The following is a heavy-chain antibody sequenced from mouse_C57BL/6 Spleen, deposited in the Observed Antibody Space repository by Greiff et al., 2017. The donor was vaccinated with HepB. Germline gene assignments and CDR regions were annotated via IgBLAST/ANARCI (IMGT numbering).Heavy chain of an antibody. V-gene: IGHV3-6*01. D-gene: IGHD1-1*01. J-gene: IGHJ4*01. CDR1: GYSITSGYY. CDR3: ARGDGSSYDAMDY. Sequence: EVHLVESGPGLVKPSQSLSLTCSVTGYSITSGYYWNWIRQFPGNKLEWMGYISYDGSNNYNPSLKNRISITRDTSKNQFFLKLNSVTTEDTATYYCARGDGSSYDAMDYWGQGTSVTVSS. CDR2: ISYDGSN.